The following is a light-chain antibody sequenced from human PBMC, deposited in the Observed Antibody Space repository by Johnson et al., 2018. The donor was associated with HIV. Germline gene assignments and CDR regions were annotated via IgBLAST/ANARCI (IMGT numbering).Light chain of an antibody. V-gene: IGLV1-51*01. CDR1: DSDMGNNS. CDR3: ETWDSSLSGV. Sequence: QSVLTQPPSVSAAPGQKVTISCFGSDSDMGNNSVSWYQQLPGTAPQLLICVNNKRPSGIPDRFSGSKSGTSATLGITGLQTGDEADYYCETWDSSLSGVFGTGTKVTVL. J-gene: IGLJ1*01. CDR2: VNN.